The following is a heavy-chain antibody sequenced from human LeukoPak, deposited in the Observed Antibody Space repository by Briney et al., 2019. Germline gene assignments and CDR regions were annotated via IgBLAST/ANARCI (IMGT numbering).Heavy chain of an antibody. J-gene: IGHJ4*02. CDR3: ASYDGSYYAY. Sequence: ASVKVSCKASGYTFTGYYMHWVRQATGQGLEWMGWMNPNSGNTGYAQKFQGRVTMTRNTSISTAYMELSSLRSEDTAVYYCASYDGSYYAYWGQGTLVTVSS. CDR1: GYTFTGYY. V-gene: IGHV1-8*02. D-gene: IGHD1-26*01. CDR2: MNPNSGNT.